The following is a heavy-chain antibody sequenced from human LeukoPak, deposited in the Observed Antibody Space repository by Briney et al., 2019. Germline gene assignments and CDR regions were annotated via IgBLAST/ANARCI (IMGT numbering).Heavy chain of an antibody. V-gene: IGHV4-59*08. Sequence: SETLCLTCTVSGCSISSYYWSWIRQPPGKGLEWIGYIYYRRSTNYNPTLKSRVTISVDTSKNQFSLKLSSVTAADTAVYYGAGEGYCSSTSCPVDYWGQGTLVTVSS. J-gene: IGHJ4*02. CDR3: AGEGYCSSTSCPVDY. CDR2: IYYRRST. D-gene: IGHD2-2*01. CDR1: GCSISSYY.